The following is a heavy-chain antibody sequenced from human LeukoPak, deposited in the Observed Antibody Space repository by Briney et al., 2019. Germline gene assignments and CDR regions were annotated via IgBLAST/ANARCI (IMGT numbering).Heavy chain of an antibody. CDR1: GYSFTSYW. Sequence: GESLKISCKGSGYSFTSYWIGWVRQMPGKGLEWMGIIYPGDSDTRYSPSFQGQVTISADKSISTAYLQWSSLKASDTAMYYCARQPVMRYSRNSFYYGMDVWGQGTTVTVSS. V-gene: IGHV5-51*01. D-gene: IGHD2-15*01. CDR3: ARQPVMRYSRNSFYYGMDV. J-gene: IGHJ6*02. CDR2: IYPGDSDT.